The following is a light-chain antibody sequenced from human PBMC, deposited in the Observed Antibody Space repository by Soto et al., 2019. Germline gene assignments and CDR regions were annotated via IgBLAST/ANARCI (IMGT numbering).Light chain of an antibody. CDR3: QQYNSYAST. CDR2: DAS. Sequence: DIHMTHAPSTLSASLGDRVTITCRASQSISSWLAWYQQKPGKAPNLLIYDASSLESGVPSRFSGSGSGTEFTLTISSLQPDDFATYYCQQYNSYASTFGQGTRLEIK. V-gene: IGKV1-5*01. CDR1: QSISSW. J-gene: IGKJ5*01.